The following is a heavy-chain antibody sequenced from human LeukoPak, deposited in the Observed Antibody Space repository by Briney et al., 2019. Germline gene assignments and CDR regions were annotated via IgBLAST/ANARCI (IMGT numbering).Heavy chain of an antibody. V-gene: IGHV4-34*01. CDR3: AGPRVTTAYYFDY. D-gene: IGHD1-1*01. CDR2: INHSGST. J-gene: IGHJ4*02. Sequence: SETLSLTCAVYGGSFSGYCWSWIRQPPGKGLEWIGEINHSGSTNYNPSLKSRVTISVDTSKNQFSLKLSSVTAADTAVYYCAGPRVTTAYYFDYWGQGTLVTVSS. CDR1: GGSFSGYC.